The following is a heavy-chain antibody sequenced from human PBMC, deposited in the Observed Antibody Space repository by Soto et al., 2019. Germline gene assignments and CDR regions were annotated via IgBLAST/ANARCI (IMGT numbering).Heavy chain of an antibody. J-gene: IGHJ4*02. CDR3: AREGYSYGFSSYDY. CDR1: GFTVSSNY. Sequence: GESLKISCAASGFTVSSNYMSWVRQAPGKGLEWVSVIYSGGSTYYADSVKGRFTISRDISKNTLYLQMNSLRAEDTAVYYCAREGYSYGFSSYDYWGQGTLVTVSS. V-gene: IGHV3-66*01. D-gene: IGHD5-18*01. CDR2: IYSGGST.